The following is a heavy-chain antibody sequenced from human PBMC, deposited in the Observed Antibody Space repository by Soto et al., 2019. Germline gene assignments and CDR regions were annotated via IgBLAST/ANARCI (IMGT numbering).Heavy chain of an antibody. Sequence: GSLRLSCTASGFTFGDYAMSWFRQAPGKGLEWVGFIRSKAYGGTTEYAASVKGRFTISRDDSKSIAYLQMNSLRAEDTAVYYCARENGERGLDYWGQGILVTVSS. V-gene: IGHV3-49*03. CDR2: IRSKAYGGTT. D-gene: IGHD1-1*01. J-gene: IGHJ4*02. CDR3: ARENGERGLDY. CDR1: GFTFGDYA.